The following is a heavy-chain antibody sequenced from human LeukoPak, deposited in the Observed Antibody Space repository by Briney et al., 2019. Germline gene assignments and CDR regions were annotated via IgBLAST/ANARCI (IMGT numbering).Heavy chain of an antibody. Sequence: SETLSLTCTVSGGSISSYYWSWIRQPAGKGLEWTGRIYTSGSTNYNPSLKSRVTMSVDTSKNQFSLKLSSVTAADTAVYYCARALRTRYGAHEGNWFDPWGQGTLVTVSS. V-gene: IGHV4-4*07. CDR3: ARALRTRYGAHEGNWFDP. D-gene: IGHD4-17*01. CDR2: IYTSGST. J-gene: IGHJ5*02. CDR1: GGSISSYY.